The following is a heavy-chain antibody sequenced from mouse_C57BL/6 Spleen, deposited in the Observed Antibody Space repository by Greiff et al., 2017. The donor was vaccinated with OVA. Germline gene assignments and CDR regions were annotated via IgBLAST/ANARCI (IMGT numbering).Heavy chain of an antibody. CDR3: ARGTITTVVAPDY. J-gene: IGHJ2*01. Sequence: VQLQQSGAELVMPGASVKLSCKASGYTFTSYWMHWVKQRPGQGLEWIGEIDPSDSYTNYNQKFKGKSTLTVDKSSSTAYMQLSSLTSEDSAVYYCARGTITTVVAPDYWGQGTTLTVSS. CDR1: GYTFTSYW. D-gene: IGHD1-1*01. CDR2: IDPSDSYT. V-gene: IGHV1-69*01.